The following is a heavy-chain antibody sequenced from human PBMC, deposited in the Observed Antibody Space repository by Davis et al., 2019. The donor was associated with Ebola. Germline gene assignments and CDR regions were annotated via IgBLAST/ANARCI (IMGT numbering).Heavy chain of an antibody. CDR2: ISSSGSTI. J-gene: IGHJ3*02. CDR1: GFTFSDYY. Sequence: GESLKISCAASGFTFSDYYMSWIRQAPGKGLEWVSYISSSGSTIYYADSVKGRFTISRDNAKNSLYLQMNSLRAEDTAVYYCARRENLYYYDSSGYGRVGAFDIWGQGTMVTVSS. CDR3: ARRENLYYYDSSGYGRVGAFDI. V-gene: IGHV3-11*01. D-gene: IGHD3-22*01.